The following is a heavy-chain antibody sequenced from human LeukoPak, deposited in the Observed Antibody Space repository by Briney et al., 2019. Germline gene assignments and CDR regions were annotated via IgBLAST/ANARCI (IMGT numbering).Heavy chain of an antibody. CDR3: VRVRVGASASDYHFYYMDV. V-gene: IGHV5-51*01. Sequence: HGESLKISCKGSGNIFIGYWIGWVRQMPGKGLEWMGIIYPGDSDTRYSPSFQGQVTISADKSISTAYLQWSSLKASDTAIYYCVRVRVGASASDYHFYYMDVWGKGTTVTISS. CDR2: IYPGDSDT. CDR1: GNIFIGYW. D-gene: IGHD1-26*01. J-gene: IGHJ6*03.